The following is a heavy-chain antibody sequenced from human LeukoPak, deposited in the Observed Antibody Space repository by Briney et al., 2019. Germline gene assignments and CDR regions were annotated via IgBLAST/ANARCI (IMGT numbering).Heavy chain of an antibody. CDR3: ARGMRVMVRGVIMY. CDR2: INPNSGGT. J-gene: IGHJ4*02. V-gene: IGHV1-2*02. Sequence: ASVKVSCKASGYTFAGYHMHWVRQAPGHGLEWMGWINPNSGGTNYAQKFQGRVTMTRDTSISTAYMELSSLRSEDTAVYYCARGMRVMVRGVIMYWGQGTLVTVSS. CDR1: GYTFAGYH. D-gene: IGHD3-10*01.